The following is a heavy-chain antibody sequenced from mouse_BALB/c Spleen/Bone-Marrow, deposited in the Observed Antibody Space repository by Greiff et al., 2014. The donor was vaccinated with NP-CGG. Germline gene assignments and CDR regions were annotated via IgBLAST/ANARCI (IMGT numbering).Heavy chain of an antibody. D-gene: IGHD1-1*01. CDR1: GYTFTDYI. CDR2: FYPGSGNI. CDR3: TRHFYGSSYFDY. Sequence: VQLQQSGAELVKPGASVKLSCKASGYTFTDYIIHWIKQRSGQGLEWIGWFYPGSGNIKYNEKFKDKATLTADKSSNTVYMELSRLTSEDSAVYFCTRHFYGSSYFDYWGQGTTLTVSS. V-gene: IGHV1-62-2*01. J-gene: IGHJ2*01.